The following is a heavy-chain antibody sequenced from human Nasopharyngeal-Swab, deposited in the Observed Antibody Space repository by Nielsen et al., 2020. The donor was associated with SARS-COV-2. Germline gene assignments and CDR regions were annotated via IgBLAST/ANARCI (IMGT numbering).Heavy chain of an antibody. CDR1: GFTFSSYS. CDR3: ARDLGIAAAGAYGMDV. D-gene: IGHD6-13*01. CDR2: ISSSSSTI. J-gene: IGHJ6*02. V-gene: IGHV3-48*02. Sequence: GESLKISCAASGFTFSSYSMNWVRQAPGKGLEWVSYISSSSSTIYYADSVKGRFTLSRDNAKNSLYLQMNSLRDEDTAVYYCARDLGIAAAGAYGMDVWGQGTTVTVSS.